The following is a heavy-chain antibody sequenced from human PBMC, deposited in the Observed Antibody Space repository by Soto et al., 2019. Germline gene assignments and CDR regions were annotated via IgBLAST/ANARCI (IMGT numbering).Heavy chain of an antibody. CDR3: ARSTTWAPNYYFYAFDV. V-gene: IGHV3-30*03. J-gene: IGHJ6*02. D-gene: IGHD1-1*01. CDR2: ISYDENNK. Sequence: QVQLVESGGGVVQPGRSLRLSCAASGFIFSSYGMHWVRQAPGKGLEWVAVISYDENNKHYADSVKGRFTISRDNSKNTLELQMTSLRVEDTAVYYCARSTTWAPNYYFYAFDVWGQGTTVTVSS. CDR1: GFIFSSYG.